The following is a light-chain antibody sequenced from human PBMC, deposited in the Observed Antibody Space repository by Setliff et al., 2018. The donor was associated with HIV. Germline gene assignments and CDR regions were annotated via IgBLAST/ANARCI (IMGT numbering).Light chain of an antibody. J-gene: IGLJ1*01. Sequence: QSALTQPASVSGSPGQSITISCTGTSSDVGSYNLVSWFQQNPGKAPRFMIYEVSKRPSGVSNRFSGSKSGNTASLTISGLQAEDEADYYCCSYTGSSTYVFGSGTRSPS. CDR3: CSYTGSSTYV. V-gene: IGLV2-23*02. CDR2: EVS. CDR1: SSDVGSYNL.